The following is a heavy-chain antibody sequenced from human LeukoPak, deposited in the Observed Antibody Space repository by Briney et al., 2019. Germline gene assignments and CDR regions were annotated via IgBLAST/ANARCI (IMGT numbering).Heavy chain of an antibody. Sequence: GASVKVSCKASGYTFTSYYMHWVRQAPGQGLEWMGIINPSGGSTSYAQKFQGRVTMTRDTSTSTVYMELSSLRSEDTAVYYCARGVISYSSGWDYFDYWGQGTLVTVSS. CDR3: ARGVISYSSGWDYFDY. V-gene: IGHV1-46*01. CDR1: GYTFTSYY. J-gene: IGHJ4*02. CDR2: INPSGGST. D-gene: IGHD6-19*01.